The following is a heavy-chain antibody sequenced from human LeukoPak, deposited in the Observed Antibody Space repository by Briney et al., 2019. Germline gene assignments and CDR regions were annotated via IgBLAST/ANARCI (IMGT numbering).Heavy chain of an antibody. CDR3: ARGIWFGELSNYYYGMDV. D-gene: IGHD3-10*01. Sequence: PSQTLSLTCTVSGGSISSGGYSWSWLRQHPGKGLEWLGYIYYSGSTYSNPSLKSRVTISVDTSKNQFSLKLSSVTAADTAVYYCARGIWFGELSNYYYGMDVWGQGTTVTVSS. V-gene: IGHV4-31*03. J-gene: IGHJ6*02. CDR2: IYYSGST. CDR1: GGSISSGGYS.